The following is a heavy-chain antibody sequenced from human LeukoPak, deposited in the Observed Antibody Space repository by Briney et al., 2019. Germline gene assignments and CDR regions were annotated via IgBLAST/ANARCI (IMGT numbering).Heavy chain of an antibody. Sequence: GGSLRLSCAASGFTFNTAWMSWVSQAPGKGLEWVGHIKGEPDGGTTHYAAPVKGRFFISRDDSKNTLYLYMNSLKSDDTAVYYCTTDRGITIRPLFDYWGQGTLVTVSS. CDR3: TTDRGITIRPLFDY. CDR1: GFTFNTAW. CDR2: IKGEPDGGTT. V-gene: IGHV3-15*01. J-gene: IGHJ4*02. D-gene: IGHD3-10*01.